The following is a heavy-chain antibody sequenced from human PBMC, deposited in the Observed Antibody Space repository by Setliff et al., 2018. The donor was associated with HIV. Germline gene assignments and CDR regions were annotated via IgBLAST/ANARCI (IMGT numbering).Heavy chain of an antibody. CDR1: GGSVNSYH. D-gene: IGHD2-21*01. J-gene: IGHJ4*02. CDR2: IYKIGTT. V-gene: IGHV4-59*08. CDR3: ARASRWGSIPFDY. Sequence: SETLSLTCSVSGGSVNSYHWSWIRQPPGKGLEWIGYIYKIGTTNYSPSLKSRVTISAGPSKNQFSLKLTSVTAADTAVYFCARASRWGSIPFDYWGQGTLVTVSS.